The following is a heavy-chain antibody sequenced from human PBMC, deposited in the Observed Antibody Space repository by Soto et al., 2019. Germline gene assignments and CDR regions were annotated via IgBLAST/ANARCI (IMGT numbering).Heavy chain of an antibody. CDR1: GFTFSTYG. V-gene: IGHV3-33*01. J-gene: IGHJ6*02. CDR3: ARAGSGDSHGMDV. Sequence: ESGGGVVQPGRSLRLSCAASGFTFSTYGMHWVRQAPGKGLEWVAVIWYDGSNKYYTDSVKGRFTVSRDNSKNTLYLQMNSLRAEDTDVYYCARAGSGDSHGMDVWGQGTTVTVSS. D-gene: IGHD4-17*01. CDR2: IWYDGSNK.